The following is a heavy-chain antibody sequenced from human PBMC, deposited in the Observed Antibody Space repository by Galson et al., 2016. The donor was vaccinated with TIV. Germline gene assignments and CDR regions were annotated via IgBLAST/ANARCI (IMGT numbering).Heavy chain of an antibody. CDR2: IRQDGNEI. CDR3: ARGPGYCTGGVCYSNWYFDL. Sequence: SLRLSCAGSGFTFSDYWMSWVRQAPGKGLEWVANIRQDGNEIYYVDSVKGRFTISRDNAKDSLYLQMNGLTADDTAVYYCARGPGYCTGGVCYSNWYFDLWGRGTLVTVSS. J-gene: IGHJ2*01. V-gene: IGHV3-7*01. CDR1: GFTFSDYW. D-gene: IGHD2-8*02.